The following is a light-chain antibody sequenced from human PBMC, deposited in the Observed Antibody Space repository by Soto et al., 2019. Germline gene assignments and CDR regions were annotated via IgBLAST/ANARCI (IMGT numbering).Light chain of an antibody. V-gene: IGLV3-9*01. J-gene: IGLJ2*01. CDR3: QVWDSSTV. Sequence: SYELTQPLSVSVALGQTARITCGGNNIGSKNVHWYQQNPGQAPVLVIYRDSNRPSGIPERFSGSNSGNTATLTISRAQAGDEADYSCQVWDSSTVFGGGTKLTVL. CDR2: RDS. CDR1: NIGSKN.